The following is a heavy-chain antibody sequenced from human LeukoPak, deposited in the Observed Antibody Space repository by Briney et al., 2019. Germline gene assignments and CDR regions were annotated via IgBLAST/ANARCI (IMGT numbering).Heavy chain of an antibody. D-gene: IGHD3-10*01. CDR1: GFTFSSYA. V-gene: IGHV3-23*01. J-gene: IGHJ4*02. Sequence: GGSLRPSCAASGFTFSSYAMSWVRQAPGKGLEWLSGISGSGHTTYYADSVEGRFTISRDNSKNTLYLQMNSLRAEDTAVYYCAKDYYDSGSYYYPFDYWGQGTLVTVSS. CDR2: ISGSGHTT. CDR3: AKDYYDSGSYYYPFDY.